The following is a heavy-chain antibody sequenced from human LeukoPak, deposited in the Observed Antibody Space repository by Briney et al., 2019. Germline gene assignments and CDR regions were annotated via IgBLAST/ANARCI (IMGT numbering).Heavy chain of an antibody. J-gene: IGHJ4*02. CDR1: GFTFSSYG. Sequence: GGSLRLSCAASGFTFSSYGMHWVRQAPGKGPEWVAVIWYDGSNKYYADSVKGRFTISRDNSKNTLYLQMNSLGAEDTAVYYCARGAYRGDYWGQGTLVTVSS. CDR2: IWYDGSNK. CDR3: ARGAYRGDY. D-gene: IGHD1-26*01. V-gene: IGHV3-33*01.